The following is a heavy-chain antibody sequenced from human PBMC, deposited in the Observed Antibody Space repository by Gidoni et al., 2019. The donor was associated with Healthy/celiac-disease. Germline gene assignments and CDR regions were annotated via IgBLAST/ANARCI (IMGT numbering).Heavy chain of an antibody. V-gene: IGHV1-69*01. CDR2: VMPIFGTA. Sequence: AQLVQTGDEAQKPGSSVKVSCKASGGTFSSYAISWVRQAPGQGLEWMGGVMPIFGTANYAQKFQGRDTITADQSTSAAYMELSSLRSEDTAVYYCAGIGGEAFDIWGQGTMVTVSS. CDR1: GGTFSSYA. D-gene: IGHD3-10*01. CDR3: AGIGGEAFDI. J-gene: IGHJ3*02.